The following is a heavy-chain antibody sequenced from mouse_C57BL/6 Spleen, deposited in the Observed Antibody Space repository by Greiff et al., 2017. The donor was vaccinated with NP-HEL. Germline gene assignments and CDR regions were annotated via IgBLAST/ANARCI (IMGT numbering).Heavy chain of an antibody. V-gene: IGHV5-6*01. D-gene: IGHD1-1*01. CDR3: ARQRAYYGSSYDYAMDY. J-gene: IGHJ4*01. CDR1: GFTFSSYG. Sequence: EVQGVESGGDLVKPGGSLKLSCAASGFTFSSYGMSWVRQTPDKRLEWVATISSGGSYTYYPDSVKGRFTISRDNAKNTLYLQMSSRKAEDTAMYYCARQRAYYGSSYDYAMDYWGQGTSVTVSS. CDR2: ISSGGSYT.